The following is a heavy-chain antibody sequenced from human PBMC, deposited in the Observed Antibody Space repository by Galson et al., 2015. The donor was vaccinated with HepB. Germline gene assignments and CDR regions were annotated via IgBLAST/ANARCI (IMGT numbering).Heavy chain of an antibody. V-gene: IGHV1-46*01. J-gene: IGHJ5*02. D-gene: IGHD2-15*01. CDR1: GYTFTSYH. CDR3: ARSAVVAAYYNWFDP. Sequence: SVKVSCKASGYTFTSYHMHWVRQAPGQGLEWMGIINPSGGSTSYAQKFQGRVTMTRDTSTSTVYMELSSLRSEDTAVYYCARSAVVAAYYNWFDPWGQGTLVTVSS. CDR2: INPSGGST.